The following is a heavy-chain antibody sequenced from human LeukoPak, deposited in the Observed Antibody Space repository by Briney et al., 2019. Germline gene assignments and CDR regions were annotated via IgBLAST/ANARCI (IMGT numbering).Heavy chain of an antibody. Sequence: GASVKVSCKSSGYTFTTYGITWVRQAPGQGLEWMGWISTDNGDTNYAQKLQGRVTMTTDTSTSTAYMELRSLRSDDTAVYYCAREGLGELTLDCWGRGTLVTVSS. CDR3: AREGLGELTLDC. D-gene: IGHD3-16*01. CDR2: ISTDNGDT. CDR1: GYTFTTYG. V-gene: IGHV1-18*01. J-gene: IGHJ4*02.